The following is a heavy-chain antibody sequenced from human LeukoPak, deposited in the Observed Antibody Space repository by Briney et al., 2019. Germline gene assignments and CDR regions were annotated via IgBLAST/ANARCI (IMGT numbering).Heavy chain of an antibody. Sequence: SETLSLTCAVYGGSFSGSYWGWIRQPPGKGLECIVEINHIVRTNNNPSLRSRVTISVDTYKNQFSLKLSSVTAADTAVYYCARHNRYSSGWYRNGFDYWGQGTLVTVSS. D-gene: IGHD6-19*01. J-gene: IGHJ4*02. CDR3: ARHNRYSSGWYRNGFDY. CDR2: INHIVRT. V-gene: IGHV4-34*01. CDR1: GGSFSGSY.